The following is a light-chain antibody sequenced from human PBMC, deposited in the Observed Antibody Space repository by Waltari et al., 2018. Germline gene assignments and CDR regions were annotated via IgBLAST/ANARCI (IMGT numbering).Light chain of an antibody. CDR1: QSISTW. CDR3: QQYNSYPWT. V-gene: IGKV1-5*03. J-gene: IGKJ1*01. CDR2: KES. Sequence: DIQMTQSPSPLSASVGDRVTITCRASQSISTWLAWYQQKPGKDPKLLIYKESSLQSGVPSRFSGSGSGTEFTITISSLQPDDFATDYCQQYNSYPWTFGQGTKVEIK.